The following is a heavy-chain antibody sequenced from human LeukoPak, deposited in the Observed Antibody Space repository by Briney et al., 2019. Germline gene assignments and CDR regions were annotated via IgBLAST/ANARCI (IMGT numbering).Heavy chain of an antibody. J-gene: IGHJ4*02. V-gene: IGHV4-30-4*01. CDR1: GGSISSGDYY. CDR2: IYYSGST. Sequence: SETLSPTCTVSGGSISSGDYYWSWIRQPPGKGLEWIGYIYYSGSTYYNPSLKSRVTISVDTSKNQFSLKLSSVTAADTAVYYCARDSYSSSSGGFDYWGQGTLVTVSS. D-gene: IGHD6-6*01. CDR3: ARDSYSSSSGGFDY.